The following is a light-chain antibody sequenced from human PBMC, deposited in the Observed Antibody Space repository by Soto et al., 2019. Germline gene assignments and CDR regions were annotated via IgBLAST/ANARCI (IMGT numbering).Light chain of an antibody. Sequence: QSALTQPASVSGSPGQSITVSCAGTRSDVGGYNLVSWYQQHPGKAPKLIIYEGTERPSGISPRFSGSKSGNTASLTISGLQAEDEADYYCSSYTSSSIYVXGSGTRSPS. CDR2: EGT. V-gene: IGLV2-23*01. J-gene: IGLJ1*01. CDR1: RSDVGGYNL. CDR3: SSYTSSSIYV.